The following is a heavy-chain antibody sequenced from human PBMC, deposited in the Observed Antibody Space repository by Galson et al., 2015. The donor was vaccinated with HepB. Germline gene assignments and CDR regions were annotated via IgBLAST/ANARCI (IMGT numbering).Heavy chain of an antibody. CDR3: ARVGLLRAVAGKRAFDY. D-gene: IGHD6-19*01. J-gene: IGHJ4*02. Sequence: SLRLSCAASGFTFSSYDMHWVRQATGKGLEWVSAIGTAGDTYYPGSVKGRFTISRENAKNSLYLQMNSLRAGDTAVYYCARVGLLRAVAGKRAFDYWGQGTLVTVSS. V-gene: IGHV3-13*01. CDR2: IGTAGDT. CDR1: GFTFSSYD.